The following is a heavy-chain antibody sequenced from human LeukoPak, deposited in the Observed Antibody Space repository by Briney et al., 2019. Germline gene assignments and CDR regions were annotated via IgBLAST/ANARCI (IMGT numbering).Heavy chain of an antibody. J-gene: IGHJ4*02. CDR3: AKGWGIPIFGVVTN. D-gene: IGHD3-3*01. CDR2: ILYDGSNK. Sequence: GGSLRLSCAASGFTFSSYGMHWVRRAPGKGLEWVAVILYDGSNKYYADSVKGRFTISRDNSKNTLYLVMSSLRAEDTAVYYCAKGWGIPIFGVVTNWGQGTLVTVSS. V-gene: IGHV3-30*18. CDR1: GFTFSSYG.